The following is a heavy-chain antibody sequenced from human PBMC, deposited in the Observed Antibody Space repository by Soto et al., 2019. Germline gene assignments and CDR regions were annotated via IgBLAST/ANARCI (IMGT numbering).Heavy chain of an antibody. CDR1: GFTFSGYA. CDR3: AKDFHYSTLLPFFDY. J-gene: IGHJ4*02. V-gene: IGHV3-23*01. Sequence: GGSLRLSCAASGFTFSGYAMSWVRQAPGKGLEWVSGISNSADNTYYADSVKGRFTISRDNSKNRLYLQMNSLRAEDTAVYYCAKDFHYSTLLPFFDYWGQGTLVTVSS. D-gene: IGHD2-2*01. CDR2: ISNSADNT.